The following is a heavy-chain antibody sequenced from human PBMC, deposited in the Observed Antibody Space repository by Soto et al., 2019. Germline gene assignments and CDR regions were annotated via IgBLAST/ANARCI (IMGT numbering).Heavy chain of an antibody. CDR1: GFTFSSYS. V-gene: IGHV3-21*01. J-gene: IGHJ3*02. Sequence: GGSLRLSCAASGFTFSSYSMNWVRQAPGKGLEWVSSISSSSSYIYYADSVKGRFTISRDNAKNSLYLQMNSLRAEDTAVYYCARDRWHDILNGYPRGDAFDIWGQGTMVTVSS. D-gene: IGHD3-9*01. CDR3: ARDRWHDILNGYPRGDAFDI. CDR2: ISSSSSYI.